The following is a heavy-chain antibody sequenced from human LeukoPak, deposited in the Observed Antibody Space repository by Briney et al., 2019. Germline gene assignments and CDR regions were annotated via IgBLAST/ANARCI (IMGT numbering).Heavy chain of an antibody. Sequence: SETLSLTCAVYGRSFSGYYWSWIRQPPGKGLEWIGEMNHSGSTNYNPSLKSRVTISVDTSKNQFSLKLSSVTAADTAVYYCARHRWDYYDSSGSKRPNWFDPWGQGTLVTVSS. CDR3: ARHRWDYYDSSGSKRPNWFDP. CDR1: GRSFSGYY. J-gene: IGHJ5*02. CDR2: MNHSGST. D-gene: IGHD3-22*01. V-gene: IGHV4-34*01.